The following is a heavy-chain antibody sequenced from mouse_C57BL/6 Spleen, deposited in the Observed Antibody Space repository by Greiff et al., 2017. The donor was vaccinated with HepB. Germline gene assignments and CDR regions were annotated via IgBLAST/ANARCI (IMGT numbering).Heavy chain of an antibody. J-gene: IGHJ3*01. V-gene: IGHV1-15*01. CDR1: GYTFTDYE. CDR2: IDPETGGT. CDR3: TRSAAAVY. Sequence: QVQLQQSGAELVRPGASVTLSCKASGYTFTDYEMHWVKQTPVHGLEWIGAIDPETGGTAYNQKFKGKAILTADKSSSTAYMELRSLTSEDSAVYCCTRSAAAVYWGQGTLVTVSA.